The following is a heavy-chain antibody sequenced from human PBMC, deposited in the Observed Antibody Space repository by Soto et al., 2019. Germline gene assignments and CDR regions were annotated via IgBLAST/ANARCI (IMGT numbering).Heavy chain of an antibody. CDR3: ARHKATLFVDY. V-gene: IGHV4-34*01. J-gene: IGHJ4*02. Sequence: SETLSLTCVVSGGSLSDYFWSWIRQPPGKGLEWIGGIYHSGSTYYNPSLKSRVTISVDTSKNQFSLKLSSVTAADTAVYYCARHKATLFVDYWGQGTLVTVSS. D-gene: IGHD5-18*01. CDR2: IYHSGST. CDR1: GGSLSDYF.